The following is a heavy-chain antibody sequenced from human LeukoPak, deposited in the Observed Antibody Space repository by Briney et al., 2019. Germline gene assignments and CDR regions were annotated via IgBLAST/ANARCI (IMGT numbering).Heavy chain of an antibody. CDR1: GFTVSSNY. CDR3: ARSLSGYGMDV. V-gene: IGHV1-2*06. Sequence: GGSLRLSCAASGFTVSSNYMSWVRQAPGKGLEWMGRINPNSGGTNYAQKFQGRVTMTRDTSISTAYMELSRLRSDDTAVYYCARSLSGYGMDVWGQGTTVTVSS. J-gene: IGHJ6*02. D-gene: IGHD6-25*01. CDR2: INPNSGGT.